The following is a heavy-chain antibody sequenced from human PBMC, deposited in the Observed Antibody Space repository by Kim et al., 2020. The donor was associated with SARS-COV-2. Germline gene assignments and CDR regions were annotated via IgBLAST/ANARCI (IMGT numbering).Heavy chain of an antibody. Sequence: ASVKVSCKASGYTFTSYDINWVRQATGQGLEWMGWMNPNSGNTGYAQKFQGRVTMTRNTSISTAYMELSSLRSEDTAVYYCYTAAAGIQPSDAFDIWGQGTMVTVSS. CDR1: GYTFTSYD. CDR2: MNPNSGNT. CDR3: YTAAAGIQPSDAFDI. D-gene: IGHD6-13*01. J-gene: IGHJ3*02. V-gene: IGHV1-8*01.